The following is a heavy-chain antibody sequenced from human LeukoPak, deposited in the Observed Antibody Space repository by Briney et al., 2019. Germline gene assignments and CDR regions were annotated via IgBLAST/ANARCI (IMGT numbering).Heavy chain of an antibody. Sequence: KSSGTLSLTCTVSGGSISGNYWSWIRQPAGKGLEWIGHIYSTGTNNYNPSLRSRVTLSVDTSKNQFSLKLRSVTAADTAVYYCARVGGNSESYGWFGPWGQGSLVTVSS. V-gene: IGHV4-4*07. CDR2: IYSTGTN. J-gene: IGHJ5*02. CDR3: ARVGGNSESYGWFGP. D-gene: IGHD4-23*01. CDR1: GGSISGNY.